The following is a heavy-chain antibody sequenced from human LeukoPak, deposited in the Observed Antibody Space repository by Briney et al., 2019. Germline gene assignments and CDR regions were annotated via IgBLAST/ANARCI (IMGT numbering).Heavy chain of an antibody. CDR1: GFTFSSYA. D-gene: IGHD1-14*01. J-gene: IGHJ3*02. CDR3: ARVWPAGRDAFDI. V-gene: IGHV3-48*01. Sequence: GGSLRLSCAASGFTFSSYAMHWVRQAPGKGLEWVSYISSSSSTIYYADSVKGRFTISRDNAKNSLYLQMNSLRAEDTAVYYCARVWPAGRDAFDIWGQGTMVTVSS. CDR2: ISSSSSTI.